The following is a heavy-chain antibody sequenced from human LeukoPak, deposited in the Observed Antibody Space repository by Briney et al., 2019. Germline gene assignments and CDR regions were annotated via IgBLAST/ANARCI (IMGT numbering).Heavy chain of an antibody. D-gene: IGHD6-25*01. Sequence: GGSLRLSCAASGFTFSSYGMPWVRQAPGKGLEWVAVIWYDGSNKYYADSVKGRFTISRDNAKNPLYLQMNSLRAEDTAVYYCARSSMRPFDYWGQGTLVTASS. CDR2: IWYDGSNK. CDR3: ARSSMRPFDY. J-gene: IGHJ4*02. V-gene: IGHV3-33*03. CDR1: GFTFSSYG.